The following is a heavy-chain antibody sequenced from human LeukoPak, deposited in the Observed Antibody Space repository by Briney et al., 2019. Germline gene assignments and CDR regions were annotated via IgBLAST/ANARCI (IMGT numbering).Heavy chain of an antibody. D-gene: IGHD2-15*01. CDR3: ARDLLGYCGGGSCYPPDY. J-gene: IGHJ4*02. CDR2: INPSGSST. CDR1: GYTFITYY. V-gene: IGHV1-46*01. Sequence: ASVKVSCKASGYTFITYYIHWVRQAPGQGLEWMGIINPSGSSTNYAQKFQGRVTMTRDTSTSTVFMELSSLRSEDTAVYFCARDLLGYCGGGSCYPPDYWGQGTQVTVSS.